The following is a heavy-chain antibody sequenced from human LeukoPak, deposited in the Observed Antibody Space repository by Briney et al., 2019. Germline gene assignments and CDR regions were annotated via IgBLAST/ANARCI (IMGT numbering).Heavy chain of an antibody. J-gene: IGHJ6*03. CDR1: GFIFSSYT. D-gene: IGHD1-26*01. CDR2: IISNGGSR. V-gene: IGHV3-64*01. CDR3: ARVKVGATISDYYYYYMDV. Sequence: PGGSLRLSCAASGFIFSSYTIQWVRQAPGKGLEYVPAIISNGGSRHYANSVKGRFTISRDNSKNTVYLQMGSLRAEDMAVYYCARVKVGATISDYYYYYMDVWGKGTTVTVSS.